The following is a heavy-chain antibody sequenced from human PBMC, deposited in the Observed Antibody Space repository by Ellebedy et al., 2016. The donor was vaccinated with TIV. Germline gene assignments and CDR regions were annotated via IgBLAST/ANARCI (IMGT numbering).Heavy chain of an antibody. J-gene: IGHJ4*02. Sequence: PGGSLRLSCAASGFTIRDYAMNWVRQAPGKGLEWVSSITDRGSHIYYTDSVKGRFTISRDNAKNSLFLQMNRLRAEDPAVYYCARGSRFLAMIPIDYWGQGTLVTVSS. D-gene: IGHD2/OR15-2a*01. CDR2: ITDRGSHI. V-gene: IGHV3-21*01. CDR1: GFTIRDYA. CDR3: ARGSRFLAMIPIDY.